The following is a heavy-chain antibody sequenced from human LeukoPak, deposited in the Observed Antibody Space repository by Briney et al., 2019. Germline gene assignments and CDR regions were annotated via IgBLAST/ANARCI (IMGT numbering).Heavy chain of an antibody. V-gene: IGHV3-20*04. CDR1: GFTLDDYG. J-gene: IGHJ4*02. Sequence: PGGSLRLSCAASGFTLDDYGMSWVRQVPGKGLEWVSGINWNGGSTGYADSVKGRFTISRDNAKNSLYQQMDSLRVEDTALYYCARGIRFLEWLSGFDYWGQGTLVTVSS. CDR2: INWNGGST. D-gene: IGHD3-3*01. CDR3: ARGIRFLEWLSGFDY.